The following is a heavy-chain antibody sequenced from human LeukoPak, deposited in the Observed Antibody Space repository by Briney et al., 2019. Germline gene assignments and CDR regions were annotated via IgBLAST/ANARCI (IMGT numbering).Heavy chain of an antibody. V-gene: IGHV1-8*01. CDR2: MNPNSGNT. D-gene: IGHD3-3*01. CDR1: GYTFTSYD. CDR3: ARDPVGDFWSGYYPSYYYYYGMDV. J-gene: IGHJ6*02. Sequence: ASVKVSCKASGYTFTSYDINWVRQATGQGLEWMGWMNPNSGNTGYAQKFQGRVTMTRNTSISTAYMELRSLRSDDTAVYYCARDPVGDFWSGYYPSYYYYYGMDVWGQGTTVTVSS.